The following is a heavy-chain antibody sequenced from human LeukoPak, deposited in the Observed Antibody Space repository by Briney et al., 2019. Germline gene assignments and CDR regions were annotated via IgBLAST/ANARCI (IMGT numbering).Heavy chain of an antibody. D-gene: IGHD3-9*01. J-gene: IGHJ4*02. CDR3: AKDDYDILTGYED. CDR1: GFTFSSYA. Sequence: GGSLRLSCAASGFTFSSYAMSWVRQAPGKGLEWVSAISGSGGSTYYADSVKGRLTISRDNYKNTLYLQMNSLGAEDTAVYYCAKDDYDILTGYEDWGQGTLVTVSS. V-gene: IGHV3-23*01. CDR2: ISGSGGST.